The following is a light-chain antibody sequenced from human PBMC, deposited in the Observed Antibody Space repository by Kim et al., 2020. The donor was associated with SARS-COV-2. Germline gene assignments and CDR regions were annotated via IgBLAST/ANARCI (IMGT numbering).Light chain of an antibody. Sequence: GGTGTLTFGLSSGSSSTGYYPSGYRQTPGQATRTVIYNTNTRSSGVPDRFSGSVLGNKAALTITWAQADDESDYYCVLYMGSGISMFGGGAKLTVL. V-gene: IGLV8-61*01. CDR3: VLYMGSGISM. CDR1: SGSSSTGYY. CDR2: NTN. J-gene: IGLJ3*02.